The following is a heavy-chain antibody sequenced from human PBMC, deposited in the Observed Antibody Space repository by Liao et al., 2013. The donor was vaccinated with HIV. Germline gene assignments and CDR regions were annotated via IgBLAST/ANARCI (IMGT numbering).Heavy chain of an antibody. J-gene: IGHJ4*02. V-gene: IGHV4-4*07. CDR3: ARGRFDYVGTVAPLDY. CDR2: MYSSGST. Sequence: QVQLQESGPGLVKPSETLTLTCTVSGGSISGYSWSWIRQPAGKGLAWIGRMYSSGSTNYSPSLKSRVSISVDTSKSRFSLMLTSVTAADTAIYYCARGRFDYVGTVAPLDYWGQGMLVTVTS. CDR1: GGSISGYS. D-gene: IGHD3-16*01.